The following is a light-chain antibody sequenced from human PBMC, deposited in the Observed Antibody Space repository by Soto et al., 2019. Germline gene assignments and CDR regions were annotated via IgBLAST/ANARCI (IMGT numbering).Light chain of an antibody. V-gene: IGKV3-15*01. CDR1: QSVSSN. J-gene: IGKJ2*01. CDR2: GAS. Sequence: EIVMTQSPATLSVSPGERATLSCRARQSVSSNVAWYQQKPGQAPRLLIYGASTRATGIPARFSGSGSGTEFTLTISSLQSEDSAVYYCQQYNNWPPYTFGQGTKLEIK. CDR3: QQYNNWPPYT.